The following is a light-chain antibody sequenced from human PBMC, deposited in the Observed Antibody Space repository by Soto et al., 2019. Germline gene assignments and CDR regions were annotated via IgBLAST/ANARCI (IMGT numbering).Light chain of an antibody. V-gene: IGLV2-14*03. CDR3: SSYTASNTLV. CDR1: YSDVGAYNL. CDR2: DVS. Sequence: QSALTQPASVSGSPGQSITISCTGTYSDVGAYNLVSWYQQHPGKAPKLMIFDVSNRPSGTSNRSSGSKSGNTASLTISGLQAEDEADYYCSSYTASNTLVFGGGTKHRP. J-gene: IGLJ2*01.